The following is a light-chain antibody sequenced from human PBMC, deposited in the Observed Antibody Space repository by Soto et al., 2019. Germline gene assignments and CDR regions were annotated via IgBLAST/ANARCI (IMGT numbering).Light chain of an antibody. V-gene: IGLV8-61*01. Sequence: QTVVTQEPSFSVSPGRTVTLTCGLSSGSVSTSYYPSWYQQTPGQAPRTLIYSTNTRSSGVPDRFSGSILGNKAALTITGASADDVSDYYCVLYMGSGIWVFGGGTKLTVL. CDR3: VLYMGSGIWV. CDR2: STN. J-gene: IGLJ3*02. CDR1: SGSVSTSYY.